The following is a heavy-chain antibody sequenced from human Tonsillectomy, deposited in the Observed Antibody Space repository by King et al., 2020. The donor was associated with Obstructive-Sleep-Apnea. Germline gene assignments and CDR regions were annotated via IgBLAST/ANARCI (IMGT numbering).Heavy chain of an antibody. V-gene: IGHV3-23*04. Sequence: VQLVESGGGLVQPGGSLRLSCAASGFTFSSYAMSWVRQAPGKGLEWVSAIGGSGGSTYYADSVKGRFTISRANSKNTLYLQVNSLRAEETAVYYCAKDSRHYDILTGTRHNWFDPWGQGTLVTVSS. CDR2: IGGSGGST. CDR1: GFTFSSYA. CDR3: AKDSRHYDILTGTRHNWFDP. J-gene: IGHJ5*02. D-gene: IGHD3-9*01.